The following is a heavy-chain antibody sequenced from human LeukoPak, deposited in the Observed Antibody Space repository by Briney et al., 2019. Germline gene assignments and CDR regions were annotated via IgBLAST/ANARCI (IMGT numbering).Heavy chain of an antibody. CDR3: ARHIISSGWYFDL. CDR2: IYYSGST. D-gene: IGHD6-25*01. V-gene: IGHV4-59*08. J-gene: IGHJ2*01. CDR1: GGSISSYY. Sequence: PSETLSLTCTVSGGSISSYYWSWIRQPPGKGLEWIGYIYYSGSTNYNPSLKSRVTISVDTSKNQFSLKLSSVTAADTAVYYCARHIISSGWYFDLWGRGTLVTVSS.